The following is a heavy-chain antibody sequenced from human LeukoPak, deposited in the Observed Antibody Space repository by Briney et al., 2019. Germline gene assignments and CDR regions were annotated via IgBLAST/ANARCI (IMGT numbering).Heavy chain of an antibody. V-gene: IGHV4-39*01. CDR3: ARRDCTSTTCYAGSYYFDY. J-gene: IGHJ4*02. CDR1: GGSISSSSYY. D-gene: IGHD2-2*01. CDR2: IYYSGSS. Sequence: SETLSLTRSVFGGSISSSSYYWGWIRQPPGKGLEWIGSIYYSGSSYYNPSLKSRVTISVDTSKNQFSLKLTSVTAADTAVYYCARRDCTSTTCYAGSYYFDYWGQGTLVTVSS.